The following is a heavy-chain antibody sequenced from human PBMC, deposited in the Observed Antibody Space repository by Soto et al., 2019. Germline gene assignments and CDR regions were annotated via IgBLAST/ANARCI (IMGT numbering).Heavy chain of an antibody. J-gene: IGHJ6*01. CDR2: IYYSGST. CDR1: GGSVSTGSYS. V-gene: IGHV4-61*01. CDR3: ARDGAILRSFVGGMDV. D-gene: IGHD3-9*01. Sequence: PSETLGLGCTFSGGSVSTGSYSWSWIRQPPGKGLEWIGYIYYSGSTNYNPSLKSRATISVDTSKNQFSLKLSSVTAADTAVYYCARDGAILRSFVGGMDVWGQGTTVTVSS.